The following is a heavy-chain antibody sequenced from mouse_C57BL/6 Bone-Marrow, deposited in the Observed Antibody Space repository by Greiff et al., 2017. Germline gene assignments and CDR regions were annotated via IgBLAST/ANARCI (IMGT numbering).Heavy chain of an antibody. CDR1: GFSLTSYG. V-gene: IGHV2-4*01. CDR3: AKEIYYDYDGLLYAMDY. D-gene: IGHD2-4*01. CDR2: IWSGGST. Sequence: QVQLQQSGPGLVQPSQSLSITCTVSGFSLTSYGVHWVRQPPGKGLEWLGVIWSGGSTDYNAAFISRLSISKDNSKSQVFFKMNSLQADDTAIYYCAKEIYYDYDGLLYAMDYWGQGTSVTVSS. J-gene: IGHJ4*01.